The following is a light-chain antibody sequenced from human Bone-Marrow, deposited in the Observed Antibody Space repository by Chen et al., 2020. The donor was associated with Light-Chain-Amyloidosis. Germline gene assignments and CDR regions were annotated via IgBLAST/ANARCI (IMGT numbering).Light chain of an antibody. V-gene: IGLV3-25*03. J-gene: IGLJ2*01. CDR2: RNT. Sequence: SSELTQPPSVSVPPGQTARITCSGDDLPTKYAYWYQQKPGQAPVLVIHRNTERPSGISERFSGSSSGTTATLTISGVQAEDEADDHCQSADSSGTYEVIFGGGTKLTVL. CDR1: DLPTKY. CDR3: QSADSSGTYEVI.